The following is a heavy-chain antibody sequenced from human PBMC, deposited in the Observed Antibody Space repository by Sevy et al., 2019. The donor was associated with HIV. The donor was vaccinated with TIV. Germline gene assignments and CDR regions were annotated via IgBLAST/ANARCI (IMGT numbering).Heavy chain of an antibody. D-gene: IGHD2-15*01. Sequence: SETLSLTCTVSGGSNSSSSYYWGWIRQPPGKGLEWIGSIYYSGSTYYNPSLKSRVTISVDTSKNQFSLKLSSVTAADTAVYYCVRQNIVVVVAATYNWFDPWGQGTLVTVSS. V-gene: IGHV4-39*01. CDR2: IYYSGST. CDR1: GGSNSSSSYY. CDR3: VRQNIVVVVAATYNWFDP. J-gene: IGHJ5*02.